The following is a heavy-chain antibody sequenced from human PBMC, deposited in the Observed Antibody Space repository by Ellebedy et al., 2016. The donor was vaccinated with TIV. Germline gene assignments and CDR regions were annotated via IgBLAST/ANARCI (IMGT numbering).Heavy chain of an antibody. CDR3: AKGGSSDTGCDY. J-gene: IGHJ4*02. V-gene: IGHV3-30*18. CDR1: GFAFINSG. D-gene: IGHD2-2*01. CDR2: ISYDGTNK. Sequence: GGSLRLSXAASGFAFINSGMHWVRQPPGEGLEWVTFISYDGTNKSYADSVKGRFTISRDNSKNTLFLQMNSLRAEDTAVYYCAKGGSSDTGCDYWGQGTLVTVSS.